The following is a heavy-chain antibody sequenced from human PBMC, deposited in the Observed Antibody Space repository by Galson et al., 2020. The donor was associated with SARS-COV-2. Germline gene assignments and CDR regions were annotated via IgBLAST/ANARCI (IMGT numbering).Heavy chain of an antibody. CDR1: GFTFSDYY. CDR2: ISNSGNTI. J-gene: IGHJ3*02. D-gene: IGHD6-13*01. V-gene: IGHV3-11*04. CDR3: AREGRSSNNDAFEI. Sequence: NSGGSLRLSCAASGFTFSDYYMSWIRQAPGKGLEWVAYISNSGNTIYYADSGKGGITMSRDNAKNSLYLQMNSLRAEDTAVYYCAREGRSSNNDAFEIWGQGTMVTVSS.